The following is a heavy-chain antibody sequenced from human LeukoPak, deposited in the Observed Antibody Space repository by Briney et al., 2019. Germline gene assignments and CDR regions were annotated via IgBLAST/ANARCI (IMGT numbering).Heavy chain of an antibody. Sequence: GGSLRLSCAASGFTFSSYWMSWVRQAPGKGLEWVANIKQDGSEKYYVDSVKGRFTISRDDAKNSLYLQMNSLRAEDTAVYYCARAHITYDSSGYYYVDWFDPWGQGTLVTVSS. CDR1: GFTFSSYW. D-gene: IGHD3-22*01. CDR3: ARAHITYDSSGYYYVDWFDP. J-gene: IGHJ5*02. V-gene: IGHV3-7*01. CDR2: IKQDGSEK.